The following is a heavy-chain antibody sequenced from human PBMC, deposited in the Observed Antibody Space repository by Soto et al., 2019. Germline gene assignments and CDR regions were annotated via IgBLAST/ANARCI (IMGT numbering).Heavy chain of an antibody. CDR2: IYYSGST. Sequence: QLQLQESGPGLVKPSETLSLTCTVSGGSISSSSYYWGWIRQPPGKGLEWIGSIYYSGSTYYNPSLKSRVTIYVDTSKHQFSLKLSSVTAADTAVYYCARLSRSGWDGDYFQHWGQGTLVTVSS. V-gene: IGHV4-39*01. J-gene: IGHJ1*01. CDR1: GGSISSSSYY. CDR3: ARLSRSGWDGDYFQH. D-gene: IGHD6-19*01.